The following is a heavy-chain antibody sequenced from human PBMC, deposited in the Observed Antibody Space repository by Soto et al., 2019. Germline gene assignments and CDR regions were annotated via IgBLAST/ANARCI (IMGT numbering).Heavy chain of an antibody. V-gene: IGHV3-21*01. J-gene: IGHJ6*02. D-gene: IGHD1-1*01. CDR3: ARSTSLGGMDV. Sequence: PGGSLRLSCAASGFIFSNYSLNWVRQAPGKGLEWVSSIRRSGDYTYYADSLKGRFTISRDNAKNSLSLQMINLRAEDTAVYYCARSTSLGGMDVWGQGTTVTVSS. CDR1: GFIFSNYS. CDR2: IRRSGDYT.